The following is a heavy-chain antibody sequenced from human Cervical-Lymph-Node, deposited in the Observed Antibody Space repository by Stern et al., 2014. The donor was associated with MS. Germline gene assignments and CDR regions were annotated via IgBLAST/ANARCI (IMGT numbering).Heavy chain of an antibody. Sequence: VQLVESGAEVKKPGASVKVSCKASGYTLTSYFMHWVRQAPGQGLEWMGIINPSGGSTSYAQNFQGRVTMTRDTSTSTDYMELSSLRSEDTAVYYCSRGLKEGYNYLGDFDFWGQGTLVTVSS. CDR1: GYTLTSYF. CDR2: INPSGGST. J-gene: IGHJ4*02. D-gene: IGHD5-24*01. V-gene: IGHV1-46*03. CDR3: SRGLKEGYNYLGDFDF.